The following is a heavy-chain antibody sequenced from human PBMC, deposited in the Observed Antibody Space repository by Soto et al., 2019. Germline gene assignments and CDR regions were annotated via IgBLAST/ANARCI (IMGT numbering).Heavy chain of an antibody. V-gene: IGHV5-51*01. D-gene: IGHD3-16*01. CDR1: GYTFTTCW. CDR3: ARGDGGMDV. CDR2: IYPGDSPT. Sequence: ESLKISCKGPGYTFTTCWIGWVRQMPGKGLEWMGIIYPGDSPTSYSPSYEGHVTLSADKSISTAYLQWSSLTASDTAMYYCARGDGGMDVWGQGTTVTVSS. J-gene: IGHJ6*02.